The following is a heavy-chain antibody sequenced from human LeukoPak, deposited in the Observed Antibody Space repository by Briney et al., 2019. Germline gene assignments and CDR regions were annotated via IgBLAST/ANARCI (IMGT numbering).Heavy chain of an antibody. CDR2: ISGSSSYI. CDR3: ARVEMATITDY. V-gene: IGHV3-21*04. CDR1: GFTFSSYS. D-gene: IGHD5-24*01. J-gene: IGHJ4*02. Sequence: GRSLRLSCAASGFTFSSYSMNWVRQAPGKGLEWVSSISGSSSYIYYADSVKGRFTISRDNAKNSLYLQMSSLRAEDTAVYYCARVEMATITDYWGQGTLVTVSS.